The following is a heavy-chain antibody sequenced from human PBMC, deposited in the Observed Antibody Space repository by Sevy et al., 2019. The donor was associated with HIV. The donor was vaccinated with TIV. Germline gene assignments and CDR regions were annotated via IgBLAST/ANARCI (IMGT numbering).Heavy chain of an antibody. Sequence: SETLSLTCTVSGGSISSGDYYWSWIRQPPGKGLEWIGYIYYSGSTYYNPSLKSRVTISVETSKNQFSLKLSSVTAADTAVYYCARDSGRGYSSSWYYFDYWGQGTLVTVSS. J-gene: IGHJ4*02. D-gene: IGHD6-13*01. CDR2: IYYSGST. CDR1: GGSISSGDYY. V-gene: IGHV4-30-4*01. CDR3: ARDSGRGYSSSWYYFDY.